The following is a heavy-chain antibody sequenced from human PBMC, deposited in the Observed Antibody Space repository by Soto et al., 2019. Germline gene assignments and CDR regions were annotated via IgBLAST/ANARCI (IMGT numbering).Heavy chain of an antibody. V-gene: IGHV3-15*01. D-gene: IGHD1-1*01. CDR1: GLTFTIAW. CDR2: IKNNADGGTT. J-gene: IGHJ3*02. CDR3: TAMNDRDAFDI. Sequence: EEQLVESGGGLVERGGSLRLSCAASGLTFTIAWLSWVRQAPGKGLEWVGRIKNNADGGTTENAAPVKDRFTISRDDSKSTLYLQMNSLKIEDTAMYYCTAMNDRDAFDIWGQGTMVTVSS.